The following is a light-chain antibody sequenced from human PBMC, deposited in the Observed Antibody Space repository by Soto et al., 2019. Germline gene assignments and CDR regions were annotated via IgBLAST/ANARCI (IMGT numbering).Light chain of an antibody. V-gene: IGKV3-15*01. J-gene: IGKJ4*01. CDR2: GAS. Sequence: EVVMTQSPASLSVSPGEGATLSCRASQSVSNSLAWYQQRPGQAPRLLIFGASTRATGVPARFSGSGSGTDFTLTISSLQSEDFSVNYCQQYGNWPPVTFGGGTRVEIK. CDR1: QSVSNS. CDR3: QQYGNWPPVT.